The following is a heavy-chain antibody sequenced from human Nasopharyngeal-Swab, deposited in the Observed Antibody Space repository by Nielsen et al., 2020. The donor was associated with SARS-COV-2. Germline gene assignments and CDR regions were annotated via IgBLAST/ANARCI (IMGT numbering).Heavy chain of an antibody. CDR3: AWGDKTLVRDGFDV. CDR1: GGSINSGTYY. Sequence: SETLSLTCSVSVSGGSINSGTYYWNWIRQPAGKGLEWLGRVYSSGDSDYNPSLQSRITISMDASTNQLSLELISVTAADTALYYCAWGDKTLVRDGFDVWGQGTMVTVSS. J-gene: IGHJ3*01. CDR2: VYSSGDS. D-gene: IGHD5-24*01. V-gene: IGHV4-61*02.